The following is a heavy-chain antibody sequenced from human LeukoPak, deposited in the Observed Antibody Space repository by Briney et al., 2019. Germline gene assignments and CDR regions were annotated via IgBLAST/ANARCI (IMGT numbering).Heavy chain of an antibody. Sequence: PGGSLRLSCAASGFTFSSYAMSWVRQAPGKGLEWVSAISGSGGSTYYADSVKGRFTISRDNAKNSLYLQMNSLRAEDTAVYYCARERGGSYSFDYWGQGTLVTVSS. D-gene: IGHD1-26*01. CDR2: ISGSGGST. V-gene: IGHV3-23*01. CDR3: ARERGGSYSFDY. J-gene: IGHJ4*02. CDR1: GFTFSSYA.